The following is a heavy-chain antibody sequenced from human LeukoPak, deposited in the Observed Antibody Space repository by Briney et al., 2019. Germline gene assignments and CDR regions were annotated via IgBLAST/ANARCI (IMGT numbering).Heavy chain of an antibody. V-gene: IGHV3-23*01. CDR3: ATDMVRGVIVSDY. D-gene: IGHD3-10*01. CDR2: ISGSGGST. CDR1: GFTISSYA. J-gene: IGHJ4*02. Sequence: PGGSLRLSCAASGFTISSYAMSWVRQAPGKGLEWVSAISGSGGSTYYADSVKGRFTISRDNSKNTLYLQMNSLRAEDTAVYYCATDMVRGVIVSDYWGQGTLVTVSS.